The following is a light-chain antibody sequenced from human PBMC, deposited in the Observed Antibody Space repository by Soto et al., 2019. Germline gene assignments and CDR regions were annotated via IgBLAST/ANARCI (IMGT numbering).Light chain of an antibody. Sequence: EIVLTQSPGTLSLSPWERATLSCRASQSVSSRYLAWYQQNPGQAPRLLIYGASSRATGIPDRFSGSASGTDFTLPINRLEPEDFAVYYCQLYGISPHFGQGTRLEIK. CDR1: QSVSSRY. J-gene: IGKJ5*01. CDR3: QLYGISPH. V-gene: IGKV3-20*01. CDR2: GAS.